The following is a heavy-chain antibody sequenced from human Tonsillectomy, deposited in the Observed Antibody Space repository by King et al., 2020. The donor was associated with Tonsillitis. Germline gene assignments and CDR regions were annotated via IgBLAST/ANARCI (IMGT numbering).Heavy chain of an antibody. D-gene: IGHD3-10*01. V-gene: IGHV3-23*04. CDR3: AKDGFGFVELPIDAFDI. Sequence: VQLVESGGGLVQPGGSLSLSCAASGFTFSSYAMSWVRQAPGRGLEWVSVISGGGISTYYADSVKGRFAISRDNSRNTLYLQMNSLRAEDTAVYYCAKDGFGFVELPIDAFDIWGQGTMVTVSS. J-gene: IGHJ3*02. CDR2: ISGGGIST. CDR1: GFTFSSYA.